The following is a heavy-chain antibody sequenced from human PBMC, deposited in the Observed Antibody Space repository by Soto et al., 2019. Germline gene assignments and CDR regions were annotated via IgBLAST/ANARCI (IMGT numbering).Heavy chain of an antibody. CDR1: AFTFSEHW. CDR2: IKQDGSEK. J-gene: IGHJ4*02. V-gene: IGHV3-7*01. D-gene: IGHD3-16*02. Sequence: EVQLVESGGGLVQPGGSLRLSCAASAFTFSEHWMNWVRQAPGKGLEWVANIKQDGSEKHYVDSVKGRFTISRDNAKNSLYLQMNSLRVEDTAVYYCARLRSGYWGQGTLVTVSS. CDR3: ARLRSGY.